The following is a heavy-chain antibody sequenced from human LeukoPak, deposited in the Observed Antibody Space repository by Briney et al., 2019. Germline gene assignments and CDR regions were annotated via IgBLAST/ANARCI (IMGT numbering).Heavy chain of an antibody. J-gene: IGHJ5*02. CDR3: AREQARYNWFDP. V-gene: IGHV1-8*01. CDR1: GYTITSYD. CDR2: MNPNSGNT. Sequence: ASVKVSCKASGYTITSYDINRVRQATGQGLEWMGWMNPNSGNTGYAQKFQGRVTMTRNTSISTAYMELSSLRSEDTAVYYCAREQARYNWFDPWGQGTLVTVSS.